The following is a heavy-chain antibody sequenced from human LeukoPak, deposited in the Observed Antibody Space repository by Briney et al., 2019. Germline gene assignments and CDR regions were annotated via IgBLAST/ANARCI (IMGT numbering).Heavy chain of an antibody. CDR3: ARVPYYDFWSGYQNYYYMDV. D-gene: IGHD3-3*01. CDR1: GGTFSSYA. J-gene: IGHJ6*03. V-gene: IGHV1-69*13. Sequence: GASVKVSCKASGGTFSSYAISWVRQAPGQGLEWMGGIIPIFGTANYAQKFQGRVTITADESTSTAYMELCSLRSEDTAVYYCARVPYYDFWSGYQNYYYMDVWGKGTTVTVSS. CDR2: IIPIFGTA.